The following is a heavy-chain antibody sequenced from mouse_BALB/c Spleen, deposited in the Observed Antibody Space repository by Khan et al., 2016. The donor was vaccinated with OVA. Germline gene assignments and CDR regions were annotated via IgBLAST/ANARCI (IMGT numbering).Heavy chain of an antibody. CDR1: GFNIKDTY. J-gene: IGHJ3*01. CDR2: IDPVNGDT. V-gene: IGHV14-3*02. D-gene: IGHD1-1*01. CDR3: GRFFSHFYGSGWFAY. Sequence: EVQLQESGAELVKPGASVKLSCTASGFNIKDTYIHWVKQRPEQGLEWIGRIDPVNGDTKCDPKFQGKATIKADTSSHTAYLQLSSLTSEDTAVYYGGRFFSHFYGSGWFAYWGQGTLVTVSA.